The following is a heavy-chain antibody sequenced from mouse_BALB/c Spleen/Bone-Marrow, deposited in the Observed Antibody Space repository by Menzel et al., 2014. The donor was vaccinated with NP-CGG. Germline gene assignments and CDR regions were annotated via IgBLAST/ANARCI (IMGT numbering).Heavy chain of an antibody. Sequence: VQLQQSGAELMKPGASVKISCKATGYTFSNYWIEWIKQRPGHGLAWIGEILPGSGSSNYNEKLKGKATFTADTSSNTAYMQLSDLTSEDSTVYYCARTADGYYYAMDYWGQGTSVTVSS. J-gene: IGHJ4*01. D-gene: IGHD2-3*01. CDR3: ARTADGYYYAMDY. CDR1: GYTFSNYW. V-gene: IGHV1-9*01. CDR2: ILPGSGSS.